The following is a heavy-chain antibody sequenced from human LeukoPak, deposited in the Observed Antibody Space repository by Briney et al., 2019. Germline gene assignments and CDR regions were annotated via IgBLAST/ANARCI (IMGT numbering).Heavy chain of an antibody. J-gene: IGHJ4*02. CDR2: INFNSGGT. D-gene: IGHD6-19*01. Sequence: ASVKVSCEASGGTFSSYAISWVRQAPGQGLEWMGWINFNSGGTDYAQNFQGRVTMTRDTSISTAYMELTSLRSDDTAMYYCARDMVAGLSDCWGQGTLVTVSS. CDR1: GGTFSSYA. V-gene: IGHV1-2*02. CDR3: ARDMVAGLSDC.